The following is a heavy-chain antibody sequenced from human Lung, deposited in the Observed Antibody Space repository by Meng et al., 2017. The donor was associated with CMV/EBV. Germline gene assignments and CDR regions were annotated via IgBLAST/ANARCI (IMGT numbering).Heavy chain of an antibody. J-gene: IGHJ4*02. CDR3: VGHQGGPREGVRLV. V-gene: IGHV3-30*02. Sequence: GESLKISCAASGIIFNTHGIHWLRQAPGKGLEWVAFMWLDGTERYNEKIVKGRFTCSRDKSKNTVFLQLSSLRVEDTAVYYCVGHQGGPREGVRLVWGQGTLVTVPS. CDR2: MWLDGTER. D-gene: IGHD3-10*01. CDR1: GIIFNTHG.